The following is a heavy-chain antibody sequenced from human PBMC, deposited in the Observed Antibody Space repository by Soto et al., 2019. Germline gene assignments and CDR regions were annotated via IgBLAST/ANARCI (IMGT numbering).Heavy chain of an antibody. Sequence: VASVKVSCKASGYTFTSYYMHWVRQAPGQGLEWMGIINPSGGSTSYAQKFQGRVTMTRDTSTSTVYMELSSLRSEDTAVYYCAREGGSSWYVYYFDYWGQGTLVTVSS. CDR3: AREGGSSWYVYYFDY. V-gene: IGHV1-46*01. CDR2: INPSGGST. CDR1: GYTFTSYY. D-gene: IGHD6-13*01. J-gene: IGHJ4*02.